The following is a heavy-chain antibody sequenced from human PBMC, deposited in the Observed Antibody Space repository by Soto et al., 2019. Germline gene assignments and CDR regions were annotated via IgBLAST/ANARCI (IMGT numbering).Heavy chain of an antibody. Sequence: GGSLRFSCAASGFTFNAYTMHWVRQAPGKGLEWVSLISWDGGITYYGDSVKGRFTVSRDNSDNPLYLQMTRLRSDDTAFYYCAKDSYDILTGQKRYFDSWGQGTLVTVSS. CDR2: ISWDGGIT. CDR1: GFTFNAYT. V-gene: IGHV3-43*01. J-gene: IGHJ4*02. D-gene: IGHD3-9*01. CDR3: AKDSYDILTGQKRYFDS.